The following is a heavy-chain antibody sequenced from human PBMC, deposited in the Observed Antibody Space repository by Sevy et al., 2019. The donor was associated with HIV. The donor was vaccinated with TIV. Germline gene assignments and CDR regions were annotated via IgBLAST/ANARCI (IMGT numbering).Heavy chain of an antibody. CDR1: GGTFSSYA. D-gene: IGHD2-2*01. CDR3: AREYVDIVVVPALNSYYYYGMDV. V-gene: IGHV1-69*13. Sequence: ASVKVSCKASGGTFSSYAISWVRQAPGQGLEWMGGIIPIFGTANYAQKFQGRVTITADESTSTAYMELSSLGSEDTTVYYCAREYVDIVVVPALNSYYYYGMDVWGQGTTVTVSS. J-gene: IGHJ6*02. CDR2: IIPIFGTA.